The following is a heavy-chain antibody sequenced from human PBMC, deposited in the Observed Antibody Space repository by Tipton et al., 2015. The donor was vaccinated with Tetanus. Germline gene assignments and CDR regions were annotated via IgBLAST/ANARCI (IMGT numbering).Heavy chain of an antibody. V-gene: IGHV1-2*02. D-gene: IGHD3-22*01. J-gene: IGHJ6*02. CDR1: GYTFTGYY. CDR3: ARDRGDYIYYGMDV. Sequence: QMQLVQSGAELKKPGASVKVSCTASGYTFTGYYMYWVRQAPGQGLEWVGWIDPNSGDTIYAQNLQGRVTMTRDTSISTVYMELSRLRSDDTAVYYCARDRGDYIYYGMDVWGPGTTVTVSS. CDR2: IDPNSGDT.